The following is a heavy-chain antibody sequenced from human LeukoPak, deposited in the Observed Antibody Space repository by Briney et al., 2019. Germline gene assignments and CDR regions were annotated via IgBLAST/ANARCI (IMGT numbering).Heavy chain of an antibody. CDR2: IYPGDSDT. CDR3: GRRRDKRGYKDMFDV. D-gene: IGHD1-1*01. J-gene: IGHJ3*01. V-gene: IGHV5-51*01. CDR1: GYSFTTYW. Sequence: GESLKISCKGSGYSFTTYWIGWVRQMPGKGLEWMGIIYPGDSDTRYSPSFQGHVTISADKSISTAYLQWSNLKASDTAVYYCGRRRDKRGYKDMFDVWGQGTMVTVSS.